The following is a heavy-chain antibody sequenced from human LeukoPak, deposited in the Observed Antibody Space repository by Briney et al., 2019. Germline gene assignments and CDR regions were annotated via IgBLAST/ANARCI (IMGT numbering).Heavy chain of an antibody. Sequence: GGSLKLSCAASGFTFSSYGMHWVRQAPGKGLEWVAFIRYDGSNKYYADSVKGRFTISRDNSKNTLYLQMNSLRAEDTAVYYCAKRVFGVAQFDYWGQGTLVTVSS. CDR1: GFTFSSYG. V-gene: IGHV3-30*02. CDR2: IRYDGSNK. J-gene: IGHJ4*02. CDR3: AKRVFGVAQFDY. D-gene: IGHD3-3*01.